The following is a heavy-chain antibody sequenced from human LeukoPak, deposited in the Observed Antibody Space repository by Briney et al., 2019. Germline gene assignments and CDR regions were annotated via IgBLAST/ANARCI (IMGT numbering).Heavy chain of an antibody. CDR1: GITVSTNY. J-gene: IGHJ4*02. D-gene: IGHD3-9*01. CDR2: IYSGGAT. V-gene: IGHV3-66*04. Sequence: PGGSLRLSCAASGITVSTNYMSWVRQAPGKGLECVSIIYSGGATFYADSVKGRFTISRENSKNTLWLQMNSLRAEDTAVYYCARLHHDVLTGPFDYWGQGTLVTVSS. CDR3: ARLHHDVLTGPFDY.